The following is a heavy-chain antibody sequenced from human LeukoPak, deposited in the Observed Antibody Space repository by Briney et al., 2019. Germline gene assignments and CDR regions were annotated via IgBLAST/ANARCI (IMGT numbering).Heavy chain of an antibody. CDR1: GFTFSSYS. J-gene: IGHJ6*03. CDR2: ISSSSSYI. V-gene: IGHV3-21*04. Sequence: GGSLRLSCAASGFTFSSYSMNWVRQAPGKGLEWVSSISSSSSYIYYADSVKGRFTISRDNAKNSLYLQMNSLRAEDTAVYYCALCWRPPPYYYYMDVWGKGTTVTVSS. CDR3: ALCWRPPPYYYYMDV. D-gene: IGHD2-15*01.